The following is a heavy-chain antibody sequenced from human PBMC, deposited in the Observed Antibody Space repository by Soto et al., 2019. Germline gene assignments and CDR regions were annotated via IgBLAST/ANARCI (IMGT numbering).Heavy chain of an antibody. V-gene: IGHV3-23*01. CDR2: ISGSGGST. J-gene: IGHJ5*02. Sequence: GGSLRLSCAASGFTFSSYAMSWVRQAPGKGLEWVSAISGSGGSTYYADSVKGRFTISRDNSKNTLYLQMNSLRAEDTAVYYCANLYSSSWYKLGGAWGQGTLVTVSS. CDR1: GFTFSSYA. D-gene: IGHD6-13*01. CDR3: ANLYSSSWYKLGGA.